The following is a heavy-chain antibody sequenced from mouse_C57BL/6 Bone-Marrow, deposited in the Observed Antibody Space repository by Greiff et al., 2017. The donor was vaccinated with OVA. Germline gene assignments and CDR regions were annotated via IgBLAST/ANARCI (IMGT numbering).Heavy chain of an antibody. CDR1: YTFSRRVH. V-gene: IGHV1-87*01. CDR2: GQGLEWLG. J-gene: IGHJ1*03. D-gene: IGHD1-1*01. Sequence: QVHVKQSGPELARPWASVKISCQAFYTFSRRVHFAIRDTNYWMQWVKQRPGQGLEWLGSIYPGNGDTSYNQKFKGKATLTADKSSSTAYMQLSSRTSEDSEVDDCAWGYYGSSHWYFDVWGTGTTVTVSS. CDR3: SEDSEVDDCAWGYYGSSHWYFDV.